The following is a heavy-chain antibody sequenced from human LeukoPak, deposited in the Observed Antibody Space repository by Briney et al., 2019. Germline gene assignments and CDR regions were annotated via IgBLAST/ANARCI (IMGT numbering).Heavy chain of an antibody. D-gene: IGHD3-10*01. CDR3: ARARVSRFGELNWFDP. Sequence: ASVKVSCKASGYTFTGYYMHWVRQAPGQGLEWMGWINPNSGGTNYAQEFQGRVTMTRDTSISTAYMELSRLRSDDTAVYYCARARVSRFGELNWFDPWGQGTLVTVSS. CDR2: INPNSGGT. J-gene: IGHJ5*02. CDR1: GYTFTGYY. V-gene: IGHV1-2*02.